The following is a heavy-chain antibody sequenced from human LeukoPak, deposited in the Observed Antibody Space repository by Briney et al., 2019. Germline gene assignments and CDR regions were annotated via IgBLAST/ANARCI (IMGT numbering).Heavy chain of an antibody. V-gene: IGHV4-59*01. CDR3: ARDRDLYDY. Sequence: SETLSLTCTVSGGSISSYYWSWIRQPPGKGLEWIGYICYSGSTNYNPSLKSRVTISVDTSKNQFSLKLSSVTAADTAVYYCARDRDLYDYWGQGTLVTVSS. J-gene: IGHJ4*02. CDR2: ICYSGST. CDR1: GGSISSYY.